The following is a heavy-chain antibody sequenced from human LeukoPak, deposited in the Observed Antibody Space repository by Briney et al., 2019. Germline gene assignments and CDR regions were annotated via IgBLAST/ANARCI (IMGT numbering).Heavy chain of an antibody. CDR1: GGSISSSSCY. CDR3: ATSPARCSGGSCYYYYYGMDV. D-gene: IGHD2-15*01. Sequence: SETLSLTCTVSGGSISSSSCYWGWIRQPPGKGLEWIGSIYYSGSTYYNPSLKSRVTISVDTSKNQLSLKLSSVTAADTAVYYCATSPARCSGGSCYYYYYGMDVWGQGTTVTVSS. J-gene: IGHJ6*02. CDR2: IYYSGST. V-gene: IGHV4-39*01.